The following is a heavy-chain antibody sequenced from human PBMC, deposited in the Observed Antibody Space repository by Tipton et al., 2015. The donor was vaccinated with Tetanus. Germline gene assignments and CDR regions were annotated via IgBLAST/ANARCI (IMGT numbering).Heavy chain of an antibody. CDR1: GFSFSDYG. CDR2: INSSSRTI. V-gene: IGHV3-48*02. D-gene: IGHD6-19*01. Sequence: SLRLSCAASGFSFSDYGMNWVRQAPGKGLEWVSYINSSSRTIYYADSVQGRFTISRDNAKNSLFLQMSSLRDEDTGVYFCATSPREAGDYWGQGTRVTVSS. CDR3: ATSPREAGDY. J-gene: IGHJ4*02.